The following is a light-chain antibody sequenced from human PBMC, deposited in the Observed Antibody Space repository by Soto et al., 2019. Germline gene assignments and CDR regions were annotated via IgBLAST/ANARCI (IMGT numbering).Light chain of an antibody. CDR3: NSYTSSTIDV. J-gene: IGLJ1*01. Sequence: QSVLTQPASVSGSPGQSITISCTGTSSDVGGYDHVAWYQQHPGKAPKLMIYEVNNRPSGISNRFSGSKSGNTASLTISGLRAEDEADYYCNSYTSSTIDVFGTGTKVTVL. V-gene: IGLV2-14*01. CDR2: EVN. CDR1: SSDVGGYDH.